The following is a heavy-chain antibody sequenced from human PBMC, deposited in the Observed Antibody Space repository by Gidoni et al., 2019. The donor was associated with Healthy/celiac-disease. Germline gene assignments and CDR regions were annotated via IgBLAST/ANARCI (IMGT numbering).Heavy chain of an antibody. CDR2: ISYDGSNK. CDR1: GFTFSSYG. CDR3: AKTAGSDTAMEYYFDY. J-gene: IGHJ4*02. Sequence: QVQLVESGGGVVQPGRSLRLSCAASGFTFSSYGMHWVRQAPGKGLEWVAVISYDGSNKYYADSVKGRFTISRDNSKNTLYLQMNSLRAEDTAVYYCAKTAGSDTAMEYYFDYWGQGTLVTVSS. D-gene: IGHD5-18*01. V-gene: IGHV3-30*18.